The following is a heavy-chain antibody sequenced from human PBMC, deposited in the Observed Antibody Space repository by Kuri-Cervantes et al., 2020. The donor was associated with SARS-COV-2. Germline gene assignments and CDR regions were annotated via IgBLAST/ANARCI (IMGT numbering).Heavy chain of an antibody. CDR2: IYYSGST. J-gene: IGHJ3*02. V-gene: IGHV4-39*07. CDR3: ARVKGDDFWSGRQSDAFDI. CDR1: TFSSYW. Sequence: TFSSYWMSWVRQPPGKGLEWIGSIYYSGSTYYNPSLKSRVTISVDTSKNQFYLKLSSVTAADTAVYYCARVKGDDFWSGRQSDAFDIWGQGTMVTVSS. D-gene: IGHD3-3*01.